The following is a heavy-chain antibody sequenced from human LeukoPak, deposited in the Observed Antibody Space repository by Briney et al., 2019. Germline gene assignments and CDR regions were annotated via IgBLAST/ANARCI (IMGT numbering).Heavy chain of an antibody. J-gene: IGHJ4*02. CDR3: ARLDCHGDGCYNH. Sequence: SETLSLTCSVSGDSVTSYYWSWIRQPPGKGLEWIGYVSYDGTTNYTPSPRSRVIMAVNTANNNISLRLTSVTAADTAVYYCARLDCHGDGCYNHWGQGTLVTVSS. V-gene: IGHV4-59*08. CDR1: GDSVTSYY. CDR2: VSYDGTT. D-gene: IGHD2-21*01.